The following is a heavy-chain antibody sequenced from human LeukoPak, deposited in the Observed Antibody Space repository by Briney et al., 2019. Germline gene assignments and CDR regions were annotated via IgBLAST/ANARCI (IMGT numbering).Heavy chain of an antibody. CDR1: GYTFTSYG. Sequence: ASVKVSCKASGYTFTSYGISWVRQAPGQGLEWMGWISAYNGNTNYAQKLQGRVTMTTDTSTGTAYMELRSLRSDDTAVYYCARASVVAVAMALWGQGTLVTVSS. J-gene: IGHJ4*02. CDR2: ISAYNGNT. V-gene: IGHV1-18*01. D-gene: IGHD6-19*01. CDR3: ARASVVAVAMAL.